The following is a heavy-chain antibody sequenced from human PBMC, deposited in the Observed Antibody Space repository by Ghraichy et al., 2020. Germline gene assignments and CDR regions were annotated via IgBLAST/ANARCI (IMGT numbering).Heavy chain of an antibody. Sequence: ASVKVSCKASGYTFTSYDINWVRQATGQGLEWMGWMNPNSGKTGYAQKFQGRVTMTRDTSRRTVYMEVSSLKSEDTAIYYCARMDTLAAADTSNWFDPWGQGTLVTVSS. CDR1: GYTFTSYD. CDR2: MNPNSGKT. CDR3: ARMDTLAAADTSNWFDP. V-gene: IGHV1-8*01. D-gene: IGHD6-13*01. J-gene: IGHJ5*02.